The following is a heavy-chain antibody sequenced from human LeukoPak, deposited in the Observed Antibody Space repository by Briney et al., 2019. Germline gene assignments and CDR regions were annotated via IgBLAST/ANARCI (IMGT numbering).Heavy chain of an antibody. D-gene: IGHD3-9*01. CDR3: ARGRIRRYFGWLAEPFDY. J-gene: IGHJ4*02. CDR2: INHSGST. Sequence: PSETLSLTCAVYGGSFSGYYWSWIRHPPGKGLEWIGEINHSGSTNYNPSLKSRVPISVDTSKNKFSLKLSSVTAADTAVYYCARGRIRRYFGWLAEPFDYWGQGTLVTVSS. V-gene: IGHV4-34*01. CDR1: GGSFSGYY.